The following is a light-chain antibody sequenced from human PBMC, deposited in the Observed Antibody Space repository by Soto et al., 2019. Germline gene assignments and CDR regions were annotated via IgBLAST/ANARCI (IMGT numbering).Light chain of an antibody. V-gene: IGKV1-39*01. CDR2: GAS. J-gene: IGKJ4*01. Sequence: DLQMTQSPSSLSASVGDRVTITCRASQSISSHLNWYQQKPGKAPKVLISGASSLQSGVPFRFSGSGSGTDFTLTISILQFEDFASYYCQQSHSTPLTFGGGTKVEIK. CDR1: QSISSH. CDR3: QQSHSTPLT.